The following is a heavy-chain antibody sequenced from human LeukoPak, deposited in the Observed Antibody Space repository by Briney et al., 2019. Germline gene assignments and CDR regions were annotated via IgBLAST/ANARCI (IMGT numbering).Heavy chain of an antibody. Sequence: PSETLSLTCAVSGGSISSSNWWSWVRQPPGKGLEWIGETYHRGSTNYNPSLKSRVTISVDKSKNQFSLKLSSVTAADTAVYYCATNSYGSGSHYNPPNLDPESEYYYYGMDVWGKGTTVTVSS. CDR3: ATNSYGSGSHYNPPNLDPESEYYYYGMDV. CDR1: GGSISSSNW. V-gene: IGHV4-4*02. CDR2: TYHRGST. D-gene: IGHD3-10*01. J-gene: IGHJ6*04.